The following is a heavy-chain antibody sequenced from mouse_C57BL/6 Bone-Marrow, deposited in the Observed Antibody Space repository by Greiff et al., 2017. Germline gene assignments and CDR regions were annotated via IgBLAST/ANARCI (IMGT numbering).Heavy chain of an antibody. Sequence: VQLQQSGPELVKPGASVKISCKASGYAFSSSWMNWVKQRPGKGLEWIGRIYPGDGDTNYNGKFKGKATLTADKSSSTAYMQRSSLTSEDAAVYFCARCSFAYGGQGALVTVSA. CDR3: ARCSFAY. CDR1: GYAFSSSW. CDR2: IYPGDGDT. V-gene: IGHV1-82*01. J-gene: IGHJ3*01.